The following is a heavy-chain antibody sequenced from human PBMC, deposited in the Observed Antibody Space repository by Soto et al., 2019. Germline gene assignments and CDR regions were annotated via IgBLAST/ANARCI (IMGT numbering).Heavy chain of an antibody. Sequence: GGSLRLSCAASGFTFDDYTMHWVRQAPGKGLEWVSLISWDGGSTYYADSVKGRFTISRDNSKNSLYLQMNSLRTEDTALYYCAKSGESYYYGMDVWGQGTTVTVSS. CDR2: ISWDGGST. CDR1: GFTFDDYT. J-gene: IGHJ6*02. CDR3: AKSGESYYYGMDV. V-gene: IGHV3-43*01.